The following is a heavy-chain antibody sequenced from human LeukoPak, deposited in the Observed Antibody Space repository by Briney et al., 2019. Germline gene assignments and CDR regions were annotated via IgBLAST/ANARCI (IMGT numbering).Heavy chain of an antibody. CDR3: ARDHPRKYSGSYHFDY. Sequence: SVTLSLTCTVSGGSISSGDYYWSWIRQPPGKGLEWIGYIYYSGSTYYNPSLKSRVTISVDTSKNQFSLKLSSVTAADTAVYYCARDHPRKYSGSYHFDYWGQGTLVTVSS. CDR2: IYYSGST. J-gene: IGHJ4*02. CDR1: GGSISSGDYY. V-gene: IGHV4-30-4*01. D-gene: IGHD1-26*01.